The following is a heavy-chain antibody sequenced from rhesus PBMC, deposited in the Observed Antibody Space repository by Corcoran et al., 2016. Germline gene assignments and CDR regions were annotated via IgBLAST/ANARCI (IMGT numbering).Heavy chain of an antibody. Sequence: EVQLVQSGAAVKKPGASVQISCKASGYTFTDYYLHWVRRAPGKGLGWMGRGDPEDGEARHEQKVQGRGTITADTSTDTAYMELSSLRSEDTAVYYCATDQYSNFRYWGQGVLVTVSS. V-gene: IGHV1-111*02. J-gene: IGHJ4*01. CDR2: GDPEDGEA. CDR3: ATDQYSNFRY. D-gene: IGHD4-23*01. CDR1: GYTFTDYY.